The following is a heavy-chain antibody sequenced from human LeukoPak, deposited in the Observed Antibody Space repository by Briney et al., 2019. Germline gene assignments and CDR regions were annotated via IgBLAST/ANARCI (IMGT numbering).Heavy chain of an antibody. J-gene: IGHJ4*02. CDR1: GFTFSSYA. Sequence: GSLRLSCAASGFTFSSYAMSWVRQAPGKGLEWISSISVSNTYYADSVKGRFTNSRDNSKNTLYLRMNSLRAEDTAVYFCVRTPYLYFGSGSYQFDYWGQGTLVTVSS. CDR3: VRTPYLYFGSGSYQFDY. CDR2: ISVSNT. D-gene: IGHD3-10*01. V-gene: IGHV3-23*01.